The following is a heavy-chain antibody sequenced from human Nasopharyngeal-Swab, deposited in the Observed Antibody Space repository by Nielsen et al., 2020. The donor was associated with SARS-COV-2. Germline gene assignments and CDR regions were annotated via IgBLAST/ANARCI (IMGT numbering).Heavy chain of an antibody. CDR2: IYYSGST. V-gene: IGHV4-39*01. J-gene: IGHJ4*02. Sequence: RQAPGKGLEWIGRIYYSGSTYYNPSLKSRVTISVDTSKNQFSLKLSSVTAADTAVYYCARHTTTIFGVVIIPGFDYWGQGTLVTVSS. D-gene: IGHD3-3*01. CDR3: ARHTTTIFGVVIIPGFDY.